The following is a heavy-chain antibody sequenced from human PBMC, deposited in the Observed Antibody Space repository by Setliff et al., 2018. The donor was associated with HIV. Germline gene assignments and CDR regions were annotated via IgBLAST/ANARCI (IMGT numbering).Heavy chain of an antibody. CDR3: ARGGSYGSSYWYFDL. Sequence: SETLSLTCTVSGGSISGGSYYWGWIRQPAGKGLEWIGRIYTSGSTNYNPSLKSRVTISVDTSKNQFSLKLNSVTAADPAGYSCARGGSYGSSYWYFDLWGRGTLVTVSS. D-gene: IGHD5-18*01. CDR2: IYTSGST. J-gene: IGHJ2*01. CDR1: GGSISGGSYY. V-gene: IGHV4-61*02.